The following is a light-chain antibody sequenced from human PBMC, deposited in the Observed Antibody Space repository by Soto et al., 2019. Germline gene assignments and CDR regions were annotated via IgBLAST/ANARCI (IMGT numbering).Light chain of an antibody. J-gene: IGKJ1*01. V-gene: IGKV1-5*01. CDR1: QSISSW. CDR3: QQYNSYSWT. CDR2: DAS. Sequence: DIQMTQSPSPLSASVGDRVTITCRASQSISSWLAWYQQTPGKAPKVMIYDASSLESGVPSRFSGSGSGTEFTLTISSLQPDDFATDYCQQYNSYSWTFGQGTKVDIK.